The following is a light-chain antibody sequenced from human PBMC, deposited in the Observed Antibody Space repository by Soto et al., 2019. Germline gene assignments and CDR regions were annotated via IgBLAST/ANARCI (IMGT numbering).Light chain of an antibody. CDR1: QGIHKY. J-gene: IGKJ5*01. Sequence: DIQMTQSPSAMSASVGDRVTITCRASQGIHKYLAWFQQKPGKVPKRLIYGAYSLQSGVPSRFSGSGSGTEFTLTISSLQPEDFATYYCLQHNFYPPTFGQGTRLE. CDR3: LQHNFYPPT. V-gene: IGKV1-17*03. CDR2: GAY.